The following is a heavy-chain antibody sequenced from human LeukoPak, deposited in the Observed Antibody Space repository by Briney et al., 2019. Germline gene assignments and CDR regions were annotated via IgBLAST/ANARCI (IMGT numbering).Heavy chain of an antibody. J-gene: IGHJ6*02. CDR3: ARDLNYYDSSGYLYYYGMDV. CDR1: GGSISSYY. V-gene: IGHV4-59*01. D-gene: IGHD3-22*01. CDR2: IYYSGST. Sequence: SETLSLTCTVSGGSISSYYWSWIRQPPGKGLEWIGYIYYSGSTNYNPSLKSRVTISVDTSKNQFSLKLSSVTAADTAVYYCARDLNYYDSSGYLYYYGMDVWGQGTTITVSS.